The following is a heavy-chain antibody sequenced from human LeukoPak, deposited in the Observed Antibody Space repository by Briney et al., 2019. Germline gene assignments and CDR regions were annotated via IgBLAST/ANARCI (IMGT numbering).Heavy chain of an antibody. J-gene: IGHJ4*02. V-gene: IGHV1-46*01. CDR1: GYTFTSYY. Sequence: ASVKVSXKASGYTFTSYYMHWVRQAPGQGLEWMGVIHPSVGSTTYAQKFQGRVTMTTDTSTSTAYMELRSLRSDDTAVYYCARDITMVRGVPPGYWGQGTLVTVSS. D-gene: IGHD3-10*01. CDR2: IHPSVGST. CDR3: ARDITMVRGVPPGY.